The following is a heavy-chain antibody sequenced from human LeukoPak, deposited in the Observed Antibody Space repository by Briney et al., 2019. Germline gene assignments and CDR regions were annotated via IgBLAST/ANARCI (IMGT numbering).Heavy chain of an antibody. CDR1: GYTFTNHD. Sequence: ASVKVSCKASGYTFTNHDIHWVRQAPGQGLEWMGWMNPNSGNTGFAQRFQGRVIMARNTSISTAYMELSSLISEDTAVYYCARGLWFGELSKNWFDPWGQGTLVIVSS. CDR2: MNPNSGNT. CDR3: ARGLWFGELSKNWFDP. V-gene: IGHV1-8*01. D-gene: IGHD3-10*01. J-gene: IGHJ5*02.